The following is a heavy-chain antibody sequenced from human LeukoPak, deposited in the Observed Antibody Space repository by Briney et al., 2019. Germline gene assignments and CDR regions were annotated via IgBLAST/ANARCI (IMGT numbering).Heavy chain of an antibody. Sequence: PGRSLRLSCAASGFRFDGQAMHWVRQAPGKGLEWVSGISWNSRSIGYADSVKDRFAISRDNTKNSLYLEVNSLRADDTALYYCAKGTESNGYYYGDFLDYWGQGTLVTVSS. J-gene: IGHJ4*02. D-gene: IGHD3-22*01. CDR1: GFRFDGQA. CDR3: AKGTESNGYYYGDFLDY. CDR2: ISWNSRSI. V-gene: IGHV3-9*01.